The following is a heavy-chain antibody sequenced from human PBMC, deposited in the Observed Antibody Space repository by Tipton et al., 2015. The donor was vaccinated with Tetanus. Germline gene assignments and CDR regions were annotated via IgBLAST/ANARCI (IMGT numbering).Heavy chain of an antibody. CDR1: GDSFSGGGY. V-gene: IGHV4-31*03. CDR2: IYYSGHT. D-gene: IGHD2-21*01. CDR3: AKDRLCGGECYSL. Sequence: TLSLTCTVSGDSFSGGGYWTWIRQHPGKGLEWIGYIYYSGHTHYNPSLRGRVDISLDTSQNQASLNLRSVTAADTAVYYCAKDRLCGGECYSLWGRGTLVAVSS. J-gene: IGHJ4*02.